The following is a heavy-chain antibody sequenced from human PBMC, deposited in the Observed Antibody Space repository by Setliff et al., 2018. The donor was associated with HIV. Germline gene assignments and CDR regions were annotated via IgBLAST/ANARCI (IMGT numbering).Heavy chain of an antibody. V-gene: IGHV1-46*01. CDR1: GYTFTNYY. CDR2: INPSDGRT. J-gene: IGHJ6*02. CDR3: ARYLAPYYYYGMDV. Sequence: ASVKVSCKASGYTFTNYYMHWVRQAPGQGLEWMGMINPSDGRTNYVQNLQGRLAMTRDTSTSTVYMELSSLRSEDTAVYYCARYLAPYYYYGMDVWGQGTTVTVS.